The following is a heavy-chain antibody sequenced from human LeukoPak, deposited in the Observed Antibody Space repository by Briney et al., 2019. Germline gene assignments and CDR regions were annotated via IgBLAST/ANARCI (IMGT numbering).Heavy chain of an antibody. V-gene: IGHV3-30*03. CDR1: GFTFSTYA. Sequence: GGSLRPSCGASGFTFSTYAMHWVGQAPGKGLEGVSVISYDGTTKDYADSVKGRFTISRDNSNDTLYLQMNSLRPEDTALYYCARVNTIFGVDIVSLGAEFEFWGQGTLVTVSS. J-gene: IGHJ4*02. CDR3: ARVNTIFGVDIVSLGAEFEF. CDR2: ISYDGTTK. D-gene: IGHD3-3*02.